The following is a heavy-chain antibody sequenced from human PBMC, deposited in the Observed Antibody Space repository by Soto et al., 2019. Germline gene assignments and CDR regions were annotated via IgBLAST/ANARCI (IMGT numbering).Heavy chain of an antibody. CDR3: AREVDRRWLHLFEY. V-gene: IGHV1-69*01. D-gene: IGHD5-12*01. CDR1: GGTFSTYG. CDR2: ITPLVGTA. Sequence: QVHLVQSGAEVKKPGSSVKVSCMASGGTFSTYGVSRVRQAPGQGLEWMGGITPLVGTAKYAHKFQGRVTSRADESMTTAYMEMRSLRSDDTAVYFCAREVDRRWLHLFEYWCQGTLVTVSS. J-gene: IGHJ4*02.